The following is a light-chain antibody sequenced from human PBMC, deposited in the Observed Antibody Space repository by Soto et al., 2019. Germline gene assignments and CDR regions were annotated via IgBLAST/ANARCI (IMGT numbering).Light chain of an antibody. CDR2: GAS. CDR3: QQYGTSPPGT. J-gene: IGKJ1*01. Sequence: EIVMTQSPATLSVSPWEGATLSCRASQSVSSSYLAWYQQKPGQAPRLLIYGASSRATGIPDRFSGSGSGTDFTLTISRLEPEDFAVYYCQQYGTSPPGTFGQGTRWIS. V-gene: IGKV3-20*01. CDR1: QSVSSSY.